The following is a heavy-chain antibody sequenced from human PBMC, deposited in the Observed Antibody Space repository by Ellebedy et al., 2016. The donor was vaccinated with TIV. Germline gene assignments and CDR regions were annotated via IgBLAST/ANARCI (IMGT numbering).Heavy chain of an antibody. D-gene: IGHD1-26*01. Sequence: GGSLRLXXAASGFTFSSYDMHWVRQAPGKGLEWVSAIGTAGDTYYPGSVKGRFTISRENAKNSLYLQMNSLRAEDTAVYYCARRVGAAGCDYWGQGTLVTVSS. CDR1: GFTFSSYD. CDR2: IGTAGDT. CDR3: ARRVGAAGCDY. J-gene: IGHJ4*02. V-gene: IGHV3-13*04.